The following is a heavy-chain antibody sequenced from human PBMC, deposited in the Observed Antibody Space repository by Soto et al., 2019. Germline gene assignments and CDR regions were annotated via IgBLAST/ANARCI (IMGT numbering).Heavy chain of an antibody. CDR1: GFTFSDYY. CDR3: ARDRDIVATIGADYYYGMDV. D-gene: IGHD5-12*01. V-gene: IGHV3-11*06. Sequence: QVQLVESGGGLVKPGGSLRLSCAASGFTFSDYYMSWIRQAPGKGLEWVSYISSSSSYTNYADSVKGRFTIFRDNAKNSLYLQMNSLRAEDTAVYYCARDRDIVATIGADYYYGMDVWGQGTTVTVSS. CDR2: ISSSSSYT. J-gene: IGHJ6*02.